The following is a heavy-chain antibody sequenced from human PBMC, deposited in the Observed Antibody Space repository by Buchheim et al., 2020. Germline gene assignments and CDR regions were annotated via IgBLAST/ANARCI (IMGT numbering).Heavy chain of an antibody. Sequence: EAQLVESGGGLVQPGGSLRLSCAASGLPFSSYWMSWVRQSPGKGLEWVANIKYDGSEKSYVASVKGRFTISRDNAKNSLYLQMNSLRVEDTAIYYCAKGGGAFGPWGQGT. CDR2: IKYDGSEK. J-gene: IGHJ5*02. CDR3: AKGGGAFGP. D-gene: IGHD6-25*01. CDR1: GLPFSSYW. V-gene: IGHV3-7*05.